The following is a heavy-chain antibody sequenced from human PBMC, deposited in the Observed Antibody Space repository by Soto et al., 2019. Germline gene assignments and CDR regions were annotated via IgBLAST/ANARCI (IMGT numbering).Heavy chain of an antibody. CDR2: IYWDDDK. V-gene: IGHV2-5*02. Sequence: QITLKESGPTLVKPTQTLTLTCTFSGFSLTSNGMGVGWIRQPPGKALEWLALIYWDDDKRYSPSLQSRLTITKDTSRNQVVLTMTNMDPVDTATYFCARRNPANQADHWGQGTLVIVSS. CDR1: GFSLTSNGMG. D-gene: IGHD2-2*01. J-gene: IGHJ4*02. CDR3: ARRNPANQADH.